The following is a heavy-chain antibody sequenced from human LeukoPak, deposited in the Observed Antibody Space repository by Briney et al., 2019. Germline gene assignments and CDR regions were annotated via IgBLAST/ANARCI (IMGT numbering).Heavy chain of an antibody. J-gene: IGHJ4*02. CDR1: GYTFTDHY. Sequence: GASVKVSCKASGYTFTDHYMHWVRQAPGQGLEWMGWINPNSGGTKFAQKFQGRVTVTRDTSIRTAYMELSRLRSDDTAVYYCARGGYCTSTSCFLPDYWGQGTLVTVSS. CDR2: INPNSGGT. V-gene: IGHV1-2*02. D-gene: IGHD2-2*01. CDR3: ARGGYCTSTSCFLPDY.